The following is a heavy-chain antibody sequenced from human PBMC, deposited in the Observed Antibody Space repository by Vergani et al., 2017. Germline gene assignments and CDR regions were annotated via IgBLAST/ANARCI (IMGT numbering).Heavy chain of an antibody. CDR2: LRSEGNE. V-gene: IGHV3-30*02. D-gene: IGHD3-16*01. J-gene: IGHJ4*02. Sequence: QVQLVESGGGVVQPGGSLRLSCATSGFTFRTNGFHWVRQAPGKGLEWVAFLRSEGNEYYADSVKGRFTNSRDNSKNTLYLQMSSLRTEDTAVYYCTKRGDYGDYSDSWGQGTLVTVSS. CDR1: GFTFRTNG. CDR3: TKRGDYGDYSDS.